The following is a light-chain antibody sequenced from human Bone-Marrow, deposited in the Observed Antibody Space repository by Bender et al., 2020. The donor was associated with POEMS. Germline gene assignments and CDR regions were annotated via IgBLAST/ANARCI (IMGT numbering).Light chain of an antibody. CDR3: SSYASSTTLVV. CDR1: RNDIGDNNF. Sequence: SALTQPASVSGSPGQSVVISCTGTRNDIGDNNFVSWYQQHPDRAPKLLIYDVINRPSGVSDRFSGSKSGNTASLTISGLQTEDEANYFCSSYASSTTLVVFGTGTKVSVL. J-gene: IGLJ1*01. V-gene: IGLV2-14*03. CDR2: DVI.